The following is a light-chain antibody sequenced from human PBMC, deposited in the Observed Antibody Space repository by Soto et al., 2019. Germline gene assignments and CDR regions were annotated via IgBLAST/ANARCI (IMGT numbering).Light chain of an antibody. V-gene: IGKV1-27*01. CDR1: QGITNY. Sequence: DIQMTQSPSSLSASVGDRVTITCRASQGITNYLAWYQQRPGKVPKLLIYAASTLESGVPSRFSGSGSGTDFTLTISSLQPEDVATYYCQKYNSVPFTFGPGTRVDIK. CDR3: QKYNSVPFT. J-gene: IGKJ3*01. CDR2: AAS.